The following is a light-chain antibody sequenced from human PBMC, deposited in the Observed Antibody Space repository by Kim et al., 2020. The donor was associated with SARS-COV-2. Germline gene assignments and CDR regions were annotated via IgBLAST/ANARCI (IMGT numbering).Light chain of an antibody. V-gene: IGKV3-20*01. CDR2: GAS. Sequence: PGERATLSCRASQSVSSSYLAWYQQKPGQAPRLLIYGASSRATGIPDRFSGSGSGTDFTLTISRLEPEDFAVYYCQQYGSSRPYTFGQGTKLEI. CDR3: QQYGSSRPYT. J-gene: IGKJ2*01. CDR1: QSVSSSY.